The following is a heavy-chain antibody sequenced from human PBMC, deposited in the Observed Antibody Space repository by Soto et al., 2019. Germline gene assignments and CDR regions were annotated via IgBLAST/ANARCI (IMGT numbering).Heavy chain of an antibody. V-gene: IGHV3-23*01. Sequence: PGGSLRLSCAASGFTFCSYAMSWVRQAPGKGLEWVSAISGSGGSTYYADSVKGRFTISRDNSKNTLYLQMNSLRAEDTAVYYCAKDLTVTMIVVVITFPDAFDIWGQGTMVTVSS. CDR1: GFTFCSYA. CDR3: AKDLTVTMIVVVITFPDAFDI. D-gene: IGHD3-22*01. J-gene: IGHJ3*02. CDR2: ISGSGGST.